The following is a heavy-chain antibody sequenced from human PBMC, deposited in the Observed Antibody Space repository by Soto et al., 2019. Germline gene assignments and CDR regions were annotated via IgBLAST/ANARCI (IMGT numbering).Heavy chain of an antibody. J-gene: IGHJ6*02. CDR2: IYYSGST. CDR3: GGGGAAEGSDGMDV. CDR1: GGSISSGDYY. V-gene: IGHV4-30-4*01. D-gene: IGHD3-10*01. Sequence: QVQLQESGPGLVKPSQTLSLTCTVSGGSISSGDYYWSWIRQPPGKGLEWFGYIYYSGSTYYNPSLQSGVTISVDTTKNQLSRNLSSVTAADTAVYYCGGGGAAEGSDGMDVWGQGTTVTVSS.